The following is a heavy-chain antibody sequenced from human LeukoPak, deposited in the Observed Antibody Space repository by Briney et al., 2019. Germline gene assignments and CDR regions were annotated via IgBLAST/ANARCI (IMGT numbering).Heavy chain of an antibody. J-gene: IGHJ4*02. Sequence: PGGSLRLSCAGSGFTFTNYAMNWVRQSPGKGLEWVSAISGDALIIYTADSVKGRFTISRDNFKNTVYLQMNSLRAEDTAVYYCAKDYYVPNDWGQGTLVTVSS. CDR2: ISGDALII. V-gene: IGHV3-23*01. CDR1: GFTFTNYA. D-gene: IGHD3-22*01. CDR3: AKDYYVPND.